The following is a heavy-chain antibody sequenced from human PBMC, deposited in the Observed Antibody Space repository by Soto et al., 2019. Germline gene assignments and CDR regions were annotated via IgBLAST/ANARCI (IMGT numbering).Heavy chain of an antibody. Sequence: SETLSLTCAVYGGSFSGYYWSWIRQPPGKGLEWIGEINHSGSTNYNPSLKSRVTISVDTSKNQFSLKLSSVTAADTAVYYCARGWDIVVVPAAGDKPSGHGRPQYYFDYWGQGTLVTVSS. CDR3: ARGWDIVVVPAAGDKPSGHGRPQYYFDY. CDR2: INHSGST. D-gene: IGHD2-2*01. J-gene: IGHJ4*02. V-gene: IGHV4-34*01. CDR1: GGSFSGYY.